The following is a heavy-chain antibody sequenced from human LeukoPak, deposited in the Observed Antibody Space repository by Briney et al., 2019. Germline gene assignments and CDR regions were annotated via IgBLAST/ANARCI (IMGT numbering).Heavy chain of an antibody. J-gene: IGHJ4*02. CDR1: GFTFSSYA. CDR3: ARDGDGNYFDY. Sequence: QPGGSLRLSCAASGFTFSSYAMHCVRQAPGKGLEYVSAISSNGGSTYYANSVKGRFTISRDNSKNTLYLQMGSLRAEDMAVYYCARDGDGNYFDYWGQGTLVTVSS. V-gene: IGHV3-64*01. CDR2: ISSNGGST. D-gene: IGHD7-27*01.